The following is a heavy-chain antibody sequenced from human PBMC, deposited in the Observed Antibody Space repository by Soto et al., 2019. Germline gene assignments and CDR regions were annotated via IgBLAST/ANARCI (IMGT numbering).Heavy chain of an antibody. V-gene: IGHV3-49*03. CDR1: GFTFGDYA. CDR2: IRSKAYGGTT. CDR3: TREGYRFLEWLLLDYYYYYMDV. Sequence: GGSLRLSCTASGFTFGDYAMSWFRQAPGKGLEWVGFIRSKAYGGTTEYAASVKGRFTISRDDSKSIAYLQMNSLKTEDTAVYYCTREGYRFLEWLLLDYYYYYMDVWGKGTTVTVSS. D-gene: IGHD3-3*01. J-gene: IGHJ6*03.